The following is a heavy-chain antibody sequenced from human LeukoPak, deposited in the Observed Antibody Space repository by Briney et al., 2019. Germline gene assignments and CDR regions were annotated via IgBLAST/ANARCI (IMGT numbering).Heavy chain of an antibody. V-gene: IGHV5-51*01. CDR3: ASYRGSSGRHFDY. CDR1: GYSFTSYW. D-gene: IGHD6-6*01. CDR2: IYPDDSDT. J-gene: IGHJ4*02. Sequence: GESLKISCKGSGYSFTSYWIGWVRQMPGKGLEWMGIIYPDDSDTRYSPSFQGQVTISADKSITTAYLQWASLKASDTAIYYCASYRGSSGRHFDYWGQGTLVTVSS.